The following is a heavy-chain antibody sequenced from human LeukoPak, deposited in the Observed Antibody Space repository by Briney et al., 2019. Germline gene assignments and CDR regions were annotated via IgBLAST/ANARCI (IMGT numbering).Heavy chain of an antibody. Sequence: ASVKVSCKVSGYTLTELSMHWVRQAPGKGLEWMGGFDPEDGETIYAQKFQGRVTMTRDTSTSTVYMELSSLRSEDTAVYYCASGGDLNGGDCYFDYWGQGTLVTVSS. CDR3: ASGGDLNGGDCYFDY. V-gene: IGHV1-24*01. J-gene: IGHJ4*02. CDR2: FDPEDGET. CDR1: GYTLTELS. D-gene: IGHD2-21*02.